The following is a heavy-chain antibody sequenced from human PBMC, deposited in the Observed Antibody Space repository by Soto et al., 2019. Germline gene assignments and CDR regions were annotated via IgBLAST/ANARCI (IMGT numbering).Heavy chain of an antibody. CDR2: IIPIFGTA. CDR1: GGTFSSYA. D-gene: IGHD3-22*01. J-gene: IGHJ4*02. V-gene: IGHV1-69*05. CDR3: ARGGYFDSSNYLAY. Sequence: SVKVSCKASGGTFSSYAISWVRQAPGQGLEWMGGIIPIFGTANYSQKFQGRVIIERDTSASTAYMELSSLRSEDTAVYYCARGGYFDSSNYLAYWGLGTLVTVSS.